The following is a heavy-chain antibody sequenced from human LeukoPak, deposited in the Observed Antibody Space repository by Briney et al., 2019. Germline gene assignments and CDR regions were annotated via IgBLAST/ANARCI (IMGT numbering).Heavy chain of an antibody. CDR2: IRGNGVT. Sequence: GGSLRLSCAASGLSFSSFAMSWVRQGPARGLEWVSSIRGNGVTFYADSVKGRFTLSSDSSRNTVYFQLNNLRVEDTAIYYCAKASWVSSTDAVRWGQGTLVTVSS. J-gene: IGHJ4*02. CDR1: GLSFSSFA. V-gene: IGHV3-23*01. CDR3: AKASWVSSTDAVR. D-gene: IGHD3-16*01.